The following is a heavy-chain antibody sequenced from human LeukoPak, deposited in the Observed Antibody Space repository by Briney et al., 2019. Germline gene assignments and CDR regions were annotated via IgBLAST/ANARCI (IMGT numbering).Heavy chain of an antibody. J-gene: IGHJ2*01. CDR2: ISDDGSNT. CDR3: AKDADTATIIYWYFDL. Sequence: GGSLRLSCVASGFTFSYFGMHWVRQAPGKGLEWVAVISDDGSNTYYADSVKGRFTISRDNSKNTLYLQLNSLRTEDTAVYYCAKDADTATIIYWYFDLWGRGTLVTVSS. V-gene: IGHV3-30*18. CDR1: GFTFSYFG. D-gene: IGHD5-18*01.